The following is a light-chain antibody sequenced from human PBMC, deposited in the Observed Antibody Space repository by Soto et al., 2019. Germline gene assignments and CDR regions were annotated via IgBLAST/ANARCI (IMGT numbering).Light chain of an antibody. CDR3: QKCKIAPFT. CDR1: QDISNF. V-gene: IGKV1-27*01. J-gene: IGKJ4*01. CDR2: AAS. Sequence: DIQITQSPSSLSAFVGATVTITCRASQDISNFLAWYQQKPGKVPKLLIYAASTLQSGVPSRFSVSGSGTDGTLNISSLQPEDGATYECQKCKIAPFTFGGGTKVDIK.